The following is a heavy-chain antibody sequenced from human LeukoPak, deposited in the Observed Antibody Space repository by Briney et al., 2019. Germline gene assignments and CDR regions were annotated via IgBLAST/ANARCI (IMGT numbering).Heavy chain of an antibody. D-gene: IGHD5-18*01. Sequence: GESLKISCAASGFTFSSYWMHWVRQAPGQGLVWVSRINSDGRSTSYADSVKGRFTISRDNAKNPLYLQMNSLRGEDTAIYYCARDGDSYGYGIDYWGQGTLVTVSP. CDR2: INSDGRST. V-gene: IGHV3-74*01. J-gene: IGHJ4*02. CDR1: GFTFSSYW. CDR3: ARDGDSYGYGIDY.